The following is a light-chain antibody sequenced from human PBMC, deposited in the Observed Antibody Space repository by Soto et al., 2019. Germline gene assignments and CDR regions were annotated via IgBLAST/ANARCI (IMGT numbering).Light chain of an antibody. J-gene: IGKJ2*01. CDR1: QSINSRS. CDR2: DAS. Sequence: DIVLTQSPGTLSLSPGERATLSCGGSQSINSRSLAWYQQKPGQAPRLXIYDASSRETGIPDRFSASGSGTEFTLTISSLEPEDFAVDYCQQYVASTYTFGQGTKVDIK. V-gene: IGKV3-20*01. CDR3: QQYVASTYT.